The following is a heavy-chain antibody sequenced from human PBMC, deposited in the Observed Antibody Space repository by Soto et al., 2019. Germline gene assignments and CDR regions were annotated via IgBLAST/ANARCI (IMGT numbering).Heavy chain of an antibody. Sequence: GGSLSLFRVVLGLTFSSCAMTGVRQAARKGAGWGAHISSSGSTIYYADSVKGRFTISRDNAKNSLYLQMNSLSAEETAVYYCARALQDIPLVVYAPYCYGMDVWGQGSTVTVS. CDR1: GLTFSSCA. V-gene: IGHV3-48*03. CDR2: ISSSGSTI. D-gene: IGHD2-8*01. J-gene: IGHJ6*02. CDR3: ARALQDIPLVVYAPYCYGMDV.